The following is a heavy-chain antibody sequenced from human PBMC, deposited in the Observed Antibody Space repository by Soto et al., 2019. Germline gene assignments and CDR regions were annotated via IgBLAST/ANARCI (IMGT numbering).Heavy chain of an antibody. Sequence: EVQLVESGGGLVKPGGSLRLSCAASGFTFSSYSMNWVRQAPGKGLEWVSSISSSSSYIYYADSVKGRFTISRDNAKNSLCLQMNSLRAEDTAVYYCARGDFLEWLLYLGAFDYWGQGTLVTVSS. D-gene: IGHD3-3*01. V-gene: IGHV3-21*01. CDR3: ARGDFLEWLLYLGAFDY. CDR1: GFTFSSYS. J-gene: IGHJ4*02. CDR2: ISSSSSYI.